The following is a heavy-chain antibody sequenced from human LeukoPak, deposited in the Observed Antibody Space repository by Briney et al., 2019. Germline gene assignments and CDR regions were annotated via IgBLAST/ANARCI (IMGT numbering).Heavy chain of an antibody. CDR2: INPSAGST. CDR3: ARDLWFGELSFLPFDY. CDR1: GYTFTSYY. J-gene: IGHJ4*02. D-gene: IGHD3-10*01. Sequence: GASVKVSCKASGYTFTSYYLHWVRQAPGQGLEWMGIINPSAGSTSYAQKFQGRVTLTRDMSTSTVYMEVSSLRSEDTAVYYCARDLWFGELSFLPFDYWGQGTLVTVSS. V-gene: IGHV1-46*01.